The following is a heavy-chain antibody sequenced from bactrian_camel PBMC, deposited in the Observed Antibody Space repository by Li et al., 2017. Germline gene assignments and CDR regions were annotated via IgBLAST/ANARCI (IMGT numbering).Heavy chain of an antibody. J-gene: IGHJ4*01. D-gene: IGHD3*01. V-gene: IGHV3S1*01. Sequence: QLVESGGGSVQAGGSLRLSCVASGYSYSSSYCMAWFRQSPGREREGVAAIDSEGRTIYTDSVKGRFTISRDNADKTLYLQMSSLKTEDTGMYWCTIWGRFWSQGTQVTVS. CDR2: IDSEGRT. CDR3: TIWGRF. CDR1: GYSYSSSYC.